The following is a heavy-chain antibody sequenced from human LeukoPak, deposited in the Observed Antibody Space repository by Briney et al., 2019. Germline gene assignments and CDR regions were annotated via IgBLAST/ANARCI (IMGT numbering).Heavy chain of an antibody. CDR2: IKQDGSEK. Sequence: EGSLRLSCAASGFTFSSYWMSWVRQAPGKGLEWVANIKQDGSEKYYVDSVKGRFTISRDNAKNSLYLQMNSLRAEDTAVYYCARGQYSSWYYYYYYMDVWGKGTTVTVSS. V-gene: IGHV3-7*01. D-gene: IGHD6-13*01. J-gene: IGHJ6*03. CDR3: ARGQYSSWYYYYYYMDV. CDR1: GFTFSSYW.